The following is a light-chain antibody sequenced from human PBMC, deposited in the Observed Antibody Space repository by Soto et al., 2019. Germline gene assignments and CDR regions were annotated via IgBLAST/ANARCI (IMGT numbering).Light chain of an antibody. CDR3: QQYNSYPYS. J-gene: IGKJ2*03. V-gene: IGKV1-5*03. Sequence: IQMTQSPSTLSASVGDRVSITCRASQTIFSWLAWYQQRPGKAPSLLIYKASSLESGVPSRYSGSGSGTEFTLTISGLQPDDFTTYYCQQYNSYPYSFGQGTKLEL. CDR2: KAS. CDR1: QTIFSW.